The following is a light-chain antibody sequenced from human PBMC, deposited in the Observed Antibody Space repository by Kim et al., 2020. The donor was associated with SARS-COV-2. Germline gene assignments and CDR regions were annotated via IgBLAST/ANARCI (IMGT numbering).Light chain of an antibody. CDR1: QSISSS. CDR3: QQSYNNPYT. V-gene: IGKV1-39*01. CDR2: AAS. Sequence: SASVGDRVTITCRASQSISSSLNWYQQKPGKAPKLLIYAASSLQSGVPSRFSGSGSGTDFTLTIISLQPEDFATYYCQQSYNNPYTFGQGTKLEI. J-gene: IGKJ2*01.